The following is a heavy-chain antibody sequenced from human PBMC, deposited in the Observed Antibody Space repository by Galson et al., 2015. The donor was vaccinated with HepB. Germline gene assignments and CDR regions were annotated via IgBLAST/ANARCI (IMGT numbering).Heavy chain of an antibody. D-gene: IGHD6-13*01. V-gene: IGHV3-73*01. CDR1: GFTFSGSA. CDR3: VRSGDFSGYSSR. CDR2: IRSKATSYAA. Sequence: SLRLSCAASGFTFSGSAIHWVRQASGRGPEWIGHIRSKATSYAALYVPSLKGRFTISRDDSKNMAYLHMRSLKTDDTAVYYCVRSGDFSGYSSRWGQGTLVTV. J-gene: IGHJ4*02.